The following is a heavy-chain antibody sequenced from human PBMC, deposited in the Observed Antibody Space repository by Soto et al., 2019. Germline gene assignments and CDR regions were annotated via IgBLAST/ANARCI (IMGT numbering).Heavy chain of an antibody. CDR2: IKSKTDGGTT. D-gene: IGHD3-22*01. J-gene: IGHJ4*02. V-gene: IGHV3-15*01. CDR3: TTDLPASTPPTYYYDSSGPQYFDY. CDR1: GFTFSNAW. Sequence: GGSLRLSCAASGFTFSNAWMSWVRQAPGKGLEWVGRIKSKTDGGTTDYAAPVKGRFTISRDDSKNTLYLQMNSLKTEDTAVYYCTTDLPASTPPTYYYDSSGPQYFDYWGQGTLVTVSS.